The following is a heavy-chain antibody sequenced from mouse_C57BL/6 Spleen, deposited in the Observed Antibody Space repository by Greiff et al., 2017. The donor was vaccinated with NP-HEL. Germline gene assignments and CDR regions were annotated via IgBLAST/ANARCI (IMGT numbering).Heavy chain of an antibody. V-gene: IGHV2-9*01. CDR3: AKHREDYDEAMDY. Sequence: VQLKESGPGLVAPSQSLSITCTASGFSLTSYGVDWVRQPPGKGLEWLGVIWGGGSTNYNSAPMSRLSISKDNSKSKVFLKMNRLQTNDTAMYYCAKHREDYDEAMDYWGQGTSVTVSS. D-gene: IGHD2-4*01. J-gene: IGHJ4*01. CDR1: GFSLTSYG. CDR2: IWGGGST.